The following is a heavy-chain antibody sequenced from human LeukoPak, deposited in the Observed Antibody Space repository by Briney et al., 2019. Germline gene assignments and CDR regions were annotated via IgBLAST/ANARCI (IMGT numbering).Heavy chain of an antibody. CDR2: IWYDGSNK. V-gene: IGHV3-33*01. CDR1: GFTFSSYG. CDR3: ARSDWVDP. J-gene: IGHJ5*02. Sequence: GGSLRLSCAASGFTFSSYGMHWVRQAPGKGREWVAVIWYDGSNKYYADSVKGRFTISRDNSKDTLYLQMNSLRAEDTAVYYCARSDWVDPWGQGTLVTVSS.